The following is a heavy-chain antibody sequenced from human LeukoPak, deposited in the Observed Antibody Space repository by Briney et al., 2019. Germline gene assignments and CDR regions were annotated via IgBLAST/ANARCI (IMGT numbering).Heavy chain of an antibody. D-gene: IGHD5-18*01. CDR1: GASFSSNSAA. Sequence: SQTLSLTCAISGASFSSNSAAWNWIRQSPSRGLEWLGRTYYRSKWYNDYAVSVKSRITINPDTSKNQFSLQLNSVTPEDTAVYYCARDAGAPGGYSYGYGFDYWGQGTLVTVSS. V-gene: IGHV6-1*01. CDR2: TYYRSKWYN. CDR3: ARDAGAPGGYSYGYGFDY. J-gene: IGHJ4*02.